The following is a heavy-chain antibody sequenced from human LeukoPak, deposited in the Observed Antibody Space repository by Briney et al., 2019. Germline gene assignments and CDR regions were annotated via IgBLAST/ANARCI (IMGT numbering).Heavy chain of an antibody. CDR3: ARQEPIDYGVSQRYNWFDP. V-gene: IGHV4-30-4*08. J-gene: IGHJ5*02. D-gene: IGHD4-17*01. Sequence: SETLSLTCTVSGGSISSGDYYWSWIRQPPGKGLEWIGYIYYSGSTYYNPSLKSRVTISQDTSKNQFSLKLTSVTAADTAVYYCARQEPIDYGVSQRYNWFDPWGQGTLVTVSS. CDR2: IYYSGST. CDR1: GGSISSGDYY.